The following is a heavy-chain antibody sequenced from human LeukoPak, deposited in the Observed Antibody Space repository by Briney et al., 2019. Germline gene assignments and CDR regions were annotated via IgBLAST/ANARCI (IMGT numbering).Heavy chain of an antibody. CDR1: GYIFGHNG. D-gene: IGHD3-22*01. CDR3: AIAYYYDSSGQTHAFDI. Sequence: ASVKVSCKTSGYIFGHNGISWARQAPGQGPEWMGWISAYYGDTNYAQKLQGRVTMTTDTSTSTAYMELRSLRSDDTAVYYCAIAYYYDSSGQTHAFDIWGQGTMVTVSS. J-gene: IGHJ3*02. V-gene: IGHV1-18*01. CDR2: ISAYYGDT.